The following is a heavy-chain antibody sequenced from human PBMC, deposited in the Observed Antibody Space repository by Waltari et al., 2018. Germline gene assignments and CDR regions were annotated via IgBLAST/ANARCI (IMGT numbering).Heavy chain of an antibody. D-gene: IGHD2-2*01. CDR1: EFTFSSFG. CDR3: AKFTDGRRPAADRFDY. Sequence: QVQLVESGGGVVQPGGSLRLSCAASEFTFSSFGMHWVRQAPGKGLEWVAFIRYDGSDKYYADSVKGRFTISRDNSKNTLYLQMNSLRGEDTAIYYCAKFTDGRRPAADRFDYWGQGTLVTVSS. V-gene: IGHV3-30*02. CDR2: IRYDGSDK. J-gene: IGHJ4*02.